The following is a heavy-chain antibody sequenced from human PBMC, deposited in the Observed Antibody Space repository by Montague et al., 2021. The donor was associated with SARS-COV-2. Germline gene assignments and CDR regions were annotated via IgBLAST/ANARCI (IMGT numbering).Heavy chain of an antibody. D-gene: IGHD3-22*01. CDR3: ARADDSSGYYRNYYYYGMDV. CDR1: GGSIRSYF. V-gene: IGHV4-59*08. CDR2: IYYTGST. Sequence: SEALSLTCTVSGGSIRSYFWSWIRQPPGKGLEWIGYIYYTGSTNYNPSLKSRVTMSISMSENQFSLKLNSVTAADTAVYYCARADDSSGYYRNYYYYGMDVWGQGTTVTVSS. J-gene: IGHJ6*02.